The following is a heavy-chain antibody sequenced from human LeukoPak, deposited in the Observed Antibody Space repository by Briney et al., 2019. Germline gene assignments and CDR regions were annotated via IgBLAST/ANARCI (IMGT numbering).Heavy chain of an antibody. V-gene: IGHV3-33*01. J-gene: IGHJ6*02. CDR1: GFTFSSYG. CDR3: ARDLHYDILTGYFVGYGMDV. CDR2: IWYDGSNK. D-gene: IGHD3-9*01. Sequence: PGGSLRLSCAASGFTFSSYGMYWVRQAPGKGLEWVAVIWYDGSNKYYADSVKGRFTISRDNSKDTLYLQMNSLRAEDTAVYYCARDLHYDILTGYFVGYGMDVWGQGTTVTVSS.